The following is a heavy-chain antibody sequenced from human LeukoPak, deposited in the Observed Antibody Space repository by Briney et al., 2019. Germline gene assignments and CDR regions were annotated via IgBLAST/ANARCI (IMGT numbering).Heavy chain of an antibody. CDR2: ISGSGGST. Sequence: QPGGSLRLSCAASGFTFTIFGLNWVRQAPGKGLEWVSAISGSGGSTYYVDSVKGRFTISRDNSKNTLYLQMNSLRAEDTAVYYCAKGVGAITFGGVIGYWGQGTLVTVSS. V-gene: IGHV3-23*01. CDR1: GFTFTIFG. CDR3: AKGVGAITFGGVIGY. D-gene: IGHD3-16*01. J-gene: IGHJ4*02.